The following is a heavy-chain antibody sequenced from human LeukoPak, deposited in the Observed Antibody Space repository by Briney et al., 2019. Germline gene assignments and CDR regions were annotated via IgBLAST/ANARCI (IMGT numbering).Heavy chain of an antibody. CDR1: GYTFTSYD. CDR3: ARLYYDSSGYYDDAFDI. J-gene: IGHJ3*02. V-gene: IGHV1-8*03. CDR2: MHPNSGNT. Sequence: ASVTVSCKASGYTFTSYDINWVRQATGQGLEWMGWMHPNSGNTGYAQKFQGRVTITRNTSISTAYMELSSLRSEDTAVYYCARLYYDSSGYYDDAFDIWGQGTMVTVSS. D-gene: IGHD3-22*01.